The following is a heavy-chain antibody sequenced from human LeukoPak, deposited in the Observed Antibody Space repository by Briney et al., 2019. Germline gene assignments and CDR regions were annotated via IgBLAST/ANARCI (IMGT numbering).Heavy chain of an antibody. CDR1: GFTFSSYG. CDR2: ISYDGSNK. J-gene: IGHJ6*02. D-gene: IGHD3-3*01. Sequence: GGSLRLSCAASGFTFSSYGMHWVRQAPGKGLEWVAVISYDGSNKYYADSVKGRFTISRDNSKNTLYLQMNSLRAEDTAVYYCARVFTSYYYYGMDVWGQGTTVTVSS. CDR3: ARVFTSYYYYGMDV. V-gene: IGHV3-30*03.